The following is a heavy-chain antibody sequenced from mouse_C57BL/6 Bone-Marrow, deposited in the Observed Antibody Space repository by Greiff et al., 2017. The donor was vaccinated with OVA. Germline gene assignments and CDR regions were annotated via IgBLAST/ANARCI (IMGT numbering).Heavy chain of an antibody. D-gene: IGHD1-1*01. V-gene: IGHV5-6*01. CDR1: GFTFSSYG. CDR3: ARQVRGSSSFDC. Sequence: VQLKESGGDLVKPGGSLKLSCAASGFTFSSYGMSWVRQTPDKRLEWVATISSGGSYTYYPDSVKGRFTISRDNAKNTLYLQMSSLKLEDTDMDDCARQVRGSSSFDCWGQGTTLTVSS. CDR2: ISSGGSYT. J-gene: IGHJ2*01.